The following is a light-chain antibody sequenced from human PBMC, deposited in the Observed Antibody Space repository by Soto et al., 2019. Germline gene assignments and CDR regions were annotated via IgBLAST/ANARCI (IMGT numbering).Light chain of an antibody. V-gene: IGKV3-11*01. J-gene: IGKJ4*01. Sequence: EVVLTQSPAPLSLSPGERATLSCRASQSVSSYLAWYQQKPDQTPRLLIYDASNRATGIPARFSGSGSGTDFTRTISSLEPEDFAVYYWQQHSTWPPAFGGGTKVEIK. CDR1: QSVSSY. CDR3: QQHSTWPPA. CDR2: DAS.